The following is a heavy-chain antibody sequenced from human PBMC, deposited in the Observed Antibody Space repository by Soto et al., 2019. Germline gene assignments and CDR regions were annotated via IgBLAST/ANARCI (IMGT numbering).Heavy chain of an antibody. CDR1: GFTFSSYA. V-gene: IGHV3-64*02. J-gene: IGHJ6*02. CDR2: ISSNGGST. Sequence: GGSLRLSCAASGFTFSSYAMHWVRQAPGKGPEYVSAISSNGGSTYYADSVKGRFTISRDNSKNTLYLQMGSLRAEDMAVYYFARSLPYYYYGMDVWGQGTTVTVSS. CDR3: ARSLPYYYYGMDV.